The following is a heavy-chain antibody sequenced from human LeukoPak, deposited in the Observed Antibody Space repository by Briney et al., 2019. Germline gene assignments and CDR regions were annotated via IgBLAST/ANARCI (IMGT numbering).Heavy chain of an antibody. J-gene: IGHJ4*02. CDR3: VNSGAAKIRGVIWWESYSDY. V-gene: IGHV3-23*01. CDR1: GFTFSNYA. Sequence: GGSLRLSCAASGFTFSNYAMSWLRQAPGKGLEWVSCISNSGDSTYYADSVQGRFTISRDNSKNTLYLQMNSLRAEDTEVWYCVNSGAAKIRGVIWWESYSDYSGPGTPVTVSS. D-gene: IGHD3-10*01. CDR2: ISNSGDST.